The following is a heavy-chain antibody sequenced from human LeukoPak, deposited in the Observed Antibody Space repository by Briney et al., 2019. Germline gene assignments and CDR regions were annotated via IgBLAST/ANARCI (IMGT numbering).Heavy chain of an antibody. CDR3: AKLPYGDLHDAFDI. CDR2: IWYDGSNK. V-gene: IGHV3-33*06. J-gene: IGHJ3*02. Sequence: AGGSLRLSCAASGFTFSSYGMHWVRQAPGKGLEWVAVIWYDGSNKYYADSVKGRFTISRDNSKNTLYLQMNSLRAEDTAVYYCAKLPYGDLHDAFDIWGQGTMVTVSS. D-gene: IGHD4-17*01. CDR1: GFTFSSYG.